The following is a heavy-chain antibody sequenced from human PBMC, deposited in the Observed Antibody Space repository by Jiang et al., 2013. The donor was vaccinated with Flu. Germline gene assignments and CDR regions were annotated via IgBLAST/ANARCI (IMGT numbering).Heavy chain of an antibody. Sequence: GGGLVQPGRSLRLSCTASGFTFDDYAIHWVRQAPGKGLEWVSGVSWNSGAIGYADSVKGRFTISRDNAKNSLYLQMNSLRTEDTALYFCAKDHSSGIQVWGPFDFWGQGTLVTVSS. D-gene: IGHD6-25*01. CDR1: GFTFDDYA. J-gene: IGHJ4*02. V-gene: IGHV3-9*01. CDR3: AKDHSSGIQVWGPFDF. CDR2: VSWNSGAI.